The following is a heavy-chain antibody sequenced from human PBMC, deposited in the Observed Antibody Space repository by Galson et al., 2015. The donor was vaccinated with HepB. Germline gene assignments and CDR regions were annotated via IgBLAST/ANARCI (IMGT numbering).Heavy chain of an antibody. CDR1: GYSFTSYA. Sequence: SVKVSCKASGYSFTSYAIHWVRQVTGQGLEWMGWISPKSGDTGYAQKFQGRVTMTRDTSMRTAFMELRSLTTEDTAMYYCAKGDGYYPGCFDFWGQGTMVTAS. CDR3: AKGDGYYPGCFDF. CDR2: ISPKSGDT. D-gene: IGHD4-17*01. J-gene: IGHJ3*01. V-gene: IGHV1-8*01.